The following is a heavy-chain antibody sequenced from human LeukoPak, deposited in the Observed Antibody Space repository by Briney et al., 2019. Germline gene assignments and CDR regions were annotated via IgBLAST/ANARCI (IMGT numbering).Heavy chain of an antibody. CDR3: AKSNYYASSEWFAP. CDR2: LSSSSTYI. J-gene: IGHJ5*02. Sequence: GGSLRLSCAASGFTFSTYSMTWVRQAPGKGLEWVSSLSSSSTYIYYADSVKGRFTISRDNSKNTLYLQMNSLRAEDTAVYYYAKSNYYASSEWFAPWGQGPLVTVYS. CDR1: GFTFSTYS. D-gene: IGHD3-22*01. V-gene: IGHV3-21*01.